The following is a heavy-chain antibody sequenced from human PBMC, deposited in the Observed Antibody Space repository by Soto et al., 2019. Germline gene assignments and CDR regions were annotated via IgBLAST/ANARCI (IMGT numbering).Heavy chain of an antibody. CDR2: IKQDGSEK. D-gene: IGHD2-15*01. CDR1: GFTFSSYW. CDR3: ARGQLTSRGYCSGGSCYSGYYYYYMDV. V-gene: IGHV3-7*04. J-gene: IGHJ6*03. Sequence: HPGGSLRLSCAASGFTFSSYWMSWVRQAPGKGLEWVANIKQDGSEKYYVDSVKGRFTISRDNAKNSLYLQMNSLRAEDTAVYYCARGQLTSRGYCSGGSCYSGYYYYYMDVWGKGTTVTVSS.